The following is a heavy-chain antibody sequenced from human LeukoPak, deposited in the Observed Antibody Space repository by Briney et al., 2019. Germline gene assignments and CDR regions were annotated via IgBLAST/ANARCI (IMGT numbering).Heavy chain of an antibody. D-gene: IGHD2-2*01. J-gene: IGHJ4*02. V-gene: IGHV4-34*01. CDR1: GGSFSGYY. Sequence: PSETPSLTRAVYGGSFSGYYWSWIRQPPGKGLEWIGEINHSGSTNYNPSLKSRVTISVDTSKNQFSLKLSSMTAADTAVYYCARGRGVVVPAADDYWGQGTLVTVSS. CDR2: INHSGST. CDR3: ARGRGVVVPAADDY.